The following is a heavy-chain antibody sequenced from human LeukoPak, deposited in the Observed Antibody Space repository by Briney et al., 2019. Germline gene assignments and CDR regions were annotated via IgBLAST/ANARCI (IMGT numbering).Heavy chain of an antibody. Sequence: GGSLRLSCAASGFTFSSYWMHWVRQAPGKGLVRVSRINSDGSSTSYADSVKGRFTISRDNAKNTLYLQMNSLRAEDTAVYYCARYDSHYVDYWGQGTLVTVSS. CDR1: GFTFSSYW. CDR3: ARYDSHYVDY. J-gene: IGHJ4*02. D-gene: IGHD1-1*01. CDR2: INSDGSST. V-gene: IGHV3-74*01.